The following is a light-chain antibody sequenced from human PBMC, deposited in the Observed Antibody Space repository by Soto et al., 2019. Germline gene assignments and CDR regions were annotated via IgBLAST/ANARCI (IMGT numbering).Light chain of an antibody. Sequence: DMRMTQSPSSLSAAVGDRVTIACRASQGFSSFLAWYQQNPGKAPKLLIYAASTLQSGVPSRFSGSGSGTDFIITISSLEHEDFAVYYCQERNGWRPWTFGQGTKVDIK. V-gene: IGKV1-9*01. CDR1: QGFSSF. CDR2: AAS. CDR3: QERNGWRPWT. J-gene: IGKJ1*01.